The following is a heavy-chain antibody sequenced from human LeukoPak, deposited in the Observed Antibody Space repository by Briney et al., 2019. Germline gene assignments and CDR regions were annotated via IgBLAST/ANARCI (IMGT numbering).Heavy chain of an antibody. CDR1: GGTFSSYA. Sequence: ASVKVSCKASGGTFSSYAISWVRQAPGQGLEWMGGIIPIFGTANYVQKFQGRVTITADESTSTAYMELSSLRSEDTAVYYCARDLNYYGSGSYSTETFDYWGQGTLVTVSS. D-gene: IGHD3-10*01. CDR2: IIPIFGTA. J-gene: IGHJ4*02. CDR3: ARDLNYYGSGSYSTETFDY. V-gene: IGHV1-69*13.